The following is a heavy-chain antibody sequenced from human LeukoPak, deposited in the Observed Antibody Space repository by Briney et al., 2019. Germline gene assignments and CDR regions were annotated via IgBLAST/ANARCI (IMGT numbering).Heavy chain of an antibody. J-gene: IGHJ3*02. Sequence: SETLSLTCTVSGGSISSYYWSWIRQPPGKGLEWIGYIYYSGSTNYNPSLKSRVTISVDTSKNQFSLKLSSVTAADTAVYYRARGLLGELSLVLRAFDIWGQGTMVTVSS. CDR3: ARGLLGELSLVLRAFDI. CDR1: GGSISSYY. D-gene: IGHD3-16*02. V-gene: IGHV4-59*12. CDR2: IYYSGST.